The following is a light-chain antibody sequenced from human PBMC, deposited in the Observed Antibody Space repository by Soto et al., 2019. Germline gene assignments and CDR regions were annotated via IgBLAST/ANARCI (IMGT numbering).Light chain of an antibody. CDR2: AAS. CDR3: QRYNTAVMA. J-gene: IGKJ5*01. CDR1: EGINNF. Sequence: DIQMTQSPSSLSASVGDRVTISCRASEGINNFLAWYQQKPGEAPKLLIYAASTLQSGVPSRFSGGGSGTDFTLTISSLQPEDVASYHCQRYNTAVMAFGQGTRLDIK. V-gene: IGKV1-27*01.